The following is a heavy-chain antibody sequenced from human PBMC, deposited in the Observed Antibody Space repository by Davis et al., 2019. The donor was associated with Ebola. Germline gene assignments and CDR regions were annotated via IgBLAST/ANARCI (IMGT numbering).Heavy chain of an antibody. V-gene: IGHV1-69*06. J-gene: IGHJ6*02. CDR3: ARDRARSSSWYLNYYGMDV. Sequence: AASVKVSCKASGGTFSSYAISWVRQAPGQGLEWMGGIIPIFGTANYAQKFQGRVTITADKSTSTAYMELSSLRSEDTAVYYCARDRARSSSWYLNYYGMDVWGQGTTVTVSS. CDR1: GGTFSSYA. CDR2: IIPIFGTA. D-gene: IGHD6-13*01.